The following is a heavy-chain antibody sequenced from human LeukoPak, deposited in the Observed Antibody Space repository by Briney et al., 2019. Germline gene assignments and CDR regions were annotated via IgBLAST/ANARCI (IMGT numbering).Heavy chain of an antibody. V-gene: IGHV3-23*01. CDR1: GFTFSSYA. CDR2: ISGSGGST. J-gene: IGHJ3*02. D-gene: IGHD3-3*01. CDR3: AKDRYDFWSGYGGPDAFDI. Sequence: GGSLRLSCAASGFTFSSYAMSWVRQAPGKGLEWVSAISGSGGSTYYADSVKGRFTISRDNSKNTLYLQMNSLRAEDTAVYYCAKDRYDFWSGYGGPDAFDIWGQGTMATVSS.